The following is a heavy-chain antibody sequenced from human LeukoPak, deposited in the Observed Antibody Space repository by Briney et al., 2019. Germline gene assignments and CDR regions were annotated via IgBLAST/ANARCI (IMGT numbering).Heavy chain of an antibody. V-gene: IGHV1-69*05. CDR2: IIPIFGTA. J-gene: IGHJ6*03. D-gene: IGHD3-3*01. CDR3: VSSNYDSKYCYYMDV. Sequence: SVKVSCKASGGTFSSYAISWVRQAPGQGLEWMGGIIPIFGTANYAQKFQGRVTITTDESTSTAYMELSSLRSEDTAVYCCVSSNYDSKYCYYMDVWGKGTTVTVSS. CDR1: GGTFSSYA.